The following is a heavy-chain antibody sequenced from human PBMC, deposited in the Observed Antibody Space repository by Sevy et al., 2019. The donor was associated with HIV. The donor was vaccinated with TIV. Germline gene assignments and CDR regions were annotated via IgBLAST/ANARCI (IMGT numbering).Heavy chain of an antibody. CDR3: AREGQLTAFDY. D-gene: IGHD6-6*01. V-gene: IGHV3-30*04. Sequence: GGSLRLSCAASGFTFSSYAMHWVRQAPGKGLEWVAVISYDGSNKYYAYSVKGRFTISRDNSKNTLYLQMNSLRAEDTAVYYCAREGQLTAFDYWGQGTLVTVSS. CDR1: GFTFSSYA. J-gene: IGHJ4*02. CDR2: ISYDGSNK.